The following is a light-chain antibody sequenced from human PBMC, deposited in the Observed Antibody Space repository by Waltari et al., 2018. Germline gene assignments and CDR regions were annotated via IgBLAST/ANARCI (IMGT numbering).Light chain of an antibody. V-gene: IGLV3-1*01. CDR3: QAWDSSTPYV. CDR1: KLGAKY. CDR2: QDT. J-gene: IGLJ1*01. Sequence: SYELTQPPSVSVSPGQTASITCSGDKLGAKYVCWYQQKPGQAPVLVIYQDTKRPSGIPELFSGSNSWNTATLTISGTQAMDEADYYCQAWDSSTPYVFGPGTKVTVL.